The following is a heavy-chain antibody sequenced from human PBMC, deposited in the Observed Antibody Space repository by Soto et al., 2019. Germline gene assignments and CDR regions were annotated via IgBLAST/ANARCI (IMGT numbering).Heavy chain of an antibody. CDR3: ARTGRGVGATGGDY. J-gene: IGHJ4*02. Sequence: SETLSLTCTVSGGSISSYYWSWIRQPPGKGLEWIGNIYYSGSTNYNPSLKSRFTISVDTSKNKFSLKLSSVTAADTAVYYCARTGRGVGATGGDYWGQGTLVTVSS. CDR2: IYYSGST. V-gene: IGHV4-59*08. CDR1: GGSISSYY. D-gene: IGHD1-26*01.